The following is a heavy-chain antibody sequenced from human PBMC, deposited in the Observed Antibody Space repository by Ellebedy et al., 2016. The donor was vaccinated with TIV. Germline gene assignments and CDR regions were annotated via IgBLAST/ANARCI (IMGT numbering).Heavy chain of an antibody. V-gene: IGHV3-30*18. CDR3: AKGGDHTPFLDL. J-gene: IGHJ2*01. CDR1: GFTFSTYG. Sequence: GESLKISCAAPGFTFSTYGMHWVRQAPGKGLTWVAIISFHGKTKYYADSVKGRFTISRDNSRNTLFLQLNSLRPDDTGVYFCAKGGDHTPFLDLWGRGTLVTVSS. CDR2: ISFHGKTK. D-gene: IGHD2-21*02.